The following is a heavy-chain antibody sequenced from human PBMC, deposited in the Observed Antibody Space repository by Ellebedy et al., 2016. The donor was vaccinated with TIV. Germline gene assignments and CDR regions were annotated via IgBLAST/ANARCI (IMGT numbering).Heavy chain of an antibody. CDR3: ARVPLHFDWLSPDWYFDL. V-gene: IGHV3-48*04. CDR1: GFTFSSYS. Sequence: GESLKISCAASGFTFSSYSMNWVRQAPGKGLEWVSYIRSSGSSIYYGDSVKGRFTISRDNAKNSLYLQMKSLRAEDTAVYYCARVPLHFDWLSPDWYFDLWGRGTLVTVSA. J-gene: IGHJ2*01. D-gene: IGHD3-9*01. CDR2: IRSSGSSI.